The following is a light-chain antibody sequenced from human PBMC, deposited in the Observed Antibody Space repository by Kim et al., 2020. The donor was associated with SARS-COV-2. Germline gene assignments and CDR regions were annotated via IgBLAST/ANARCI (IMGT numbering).Light chain of an antibody. CDR3: CSYAGSSTSVV. CDR1: SNDIGTYDY. CDR2: GVS. J-gene: IGLJ2*01. Sequence: QSALTQPASVSGSPGQSITISCTGTSNDIGTYDYVSWYQQNPGKAPKLMIYGVSNRPSGVSNRFSGSKSGNTASLTISGLQAEDEADYYCCSYAGSSTSVVFGGGTQLTVL. V-gene: IGLV2-23*02.